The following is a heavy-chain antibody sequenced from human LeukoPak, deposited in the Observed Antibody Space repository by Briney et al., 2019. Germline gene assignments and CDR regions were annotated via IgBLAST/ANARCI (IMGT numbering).Heavy chain of an antibody. CDR3: ARPLAAGNWYHFDY. CDR1: GFTFSSYS. J-gene: IGHJ4*02. CDR2: ISSSSSYI. D-gene: IGHD6-13*01. V-gene: IGHV3-21*01. Sequence: GGSLRLSCAASGFTFSSYSMNWVRQAPGKGLEWVSSISSSSSYIYYADSVKGRFTISRDNAKNSLYLQMNSLRAEDTAVYYCARPLAAGNWYHFDYWGQGTLVTVSS.